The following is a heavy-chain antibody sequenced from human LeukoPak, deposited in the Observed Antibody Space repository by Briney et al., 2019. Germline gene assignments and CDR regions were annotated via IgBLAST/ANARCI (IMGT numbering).Heavy chain of an antibody. Sequence: ASVKVSCKASGYTFTSYGISWVRQAPGQGLEWMGWISAYNGNTNYAQKLQGRVTMTTDTSTSTAYMELRSLRSDDTAVYYCARAGYCSGGSCYAPSPYYYYYYMDVWGKGTTVTISS. D-gene: IGHD2-15*01. CDR2: ISAYNGNT. CDR3: ARAGYCSGGSCYAPSPYYYYYYMDV. V-gene: IGHV1-18*01. CDR1: GYTFTSYG. J-gene: IGHJ6*03.